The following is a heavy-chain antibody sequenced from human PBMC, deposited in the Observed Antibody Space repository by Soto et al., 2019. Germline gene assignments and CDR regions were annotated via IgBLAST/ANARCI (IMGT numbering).Heavy chain of an antibody. D-gene: IGHD3-3*02. J-gene: IGHJ4*02. CDR3: GTQKTKDSIIY. Sequence: GGSLRLSCAASGFTFSNAWMSWVRQAPGKGLEWVVRIKSKYDGETADYAAPVKGRFTISRDDSKTTVYLQMNSLKIEDTAVYYCGTQKTKDSIIYGGQGTLVTVPS. CDR2: IKSKYDGETA. CDR1: GFTFSNAW. V-gene: IGHV3-15*01.